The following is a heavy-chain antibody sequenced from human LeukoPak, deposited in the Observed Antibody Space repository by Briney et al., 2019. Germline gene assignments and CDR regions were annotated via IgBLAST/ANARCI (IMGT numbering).Heavy chain of an antibody. J-gene: IGHJ4*02. CDR2: SGGT. Sequence: ASETLSLTCTVSGGSISGYYWSGIRQPPGEGLEWIGYSGGTNYNPSLNSRLTLSVDTSKNQFSLQLRSVPEAETAVYYCARDPIVWGQGTLVTVSS. D-gene: IGHD2-15*01. CDR3: ARDPIV. CDR1: GGSISGYY. V-gene: IGHV4-59*01.